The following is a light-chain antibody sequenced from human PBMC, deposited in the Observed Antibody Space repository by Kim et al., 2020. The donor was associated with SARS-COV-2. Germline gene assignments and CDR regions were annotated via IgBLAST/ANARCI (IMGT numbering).Light chain of an antibody. V-gene: IGLV1-44*01. CDR1: ASNIGSNS. J-gene: IGLJ3*02. Sequence: GQRRTTSCSGGASNIGSNSVSWYHRRPGTAPQLLIYRTNHRPSGVPDRFSGSTSGTSASLDISGLQSEDEADYSCATWDDSMNGWVFGEGTQLTVL. CDR3: ATWDDSMNGWV. CDR2: RTN.